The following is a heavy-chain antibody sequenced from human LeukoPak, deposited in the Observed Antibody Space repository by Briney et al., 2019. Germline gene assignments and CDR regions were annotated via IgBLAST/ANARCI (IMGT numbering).Heavy chain of an antibody. CDR1: GNTFTSYD. J-gene: IGHJ3*02. Sequence: ASVKVSCKTSGNTFTSYDINWLRQATGQGLEWMGRMNPNTGNADSAQKFQGRVTMTSNISISTAYMELSSLRSEDTALYYCARCTGGDCGGAFDMWGQGTMVTVSS. CDR2: MNPNTGNA. V-gene: IGHV1-8*01. CDR3: ARCTGGDCGGAFDM. D-gene: IGHD2-21*02.